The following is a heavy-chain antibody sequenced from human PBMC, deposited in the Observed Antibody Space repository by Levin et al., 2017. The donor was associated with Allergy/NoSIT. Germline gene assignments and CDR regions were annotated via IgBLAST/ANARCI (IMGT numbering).Heavy chain of an antibody. CDR1: GYTFTTYD. J-gene: IGHJ3*02. Sequence: ASVKVSCKASGYTFTTYDINWVRQATGQGLEWMGWMNPNSANTGYAQKFRGRVTMTRDTSISTAYMELSSLTSEDTAVYYCARGRGCSEIALDSWGQGRMVSVSS. CDR3: ARGRGCSEIALDS. D-gene: IGHD4/OR15-4a*01. CDR2: MNPNSANT. V-gene: IGHV1-8*01.